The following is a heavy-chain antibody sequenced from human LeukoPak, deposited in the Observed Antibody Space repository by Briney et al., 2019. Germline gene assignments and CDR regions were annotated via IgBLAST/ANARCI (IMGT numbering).Heavy chain of an antibody. J-gene: IGHJ6*02. Sequence: GGSLRLSCAASGFTLSSYDMHWVRQVSGKGLEWVSAIGVAGDTYYPGSVKGRFIITRENAKNSLYLQMNSLRVEDTAVYYCARDRHGMAVWGQGTTVVVSS. CDR3: ARDRHGMAV. V-gene: IGHV3-13*01. CDR2: IGVAGDT. CDR1: GFTLSSYD.